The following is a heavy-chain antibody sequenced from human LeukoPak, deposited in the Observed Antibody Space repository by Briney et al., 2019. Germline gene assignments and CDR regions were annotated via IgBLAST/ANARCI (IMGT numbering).Heavy chain of an antibody. CDR2: IIPILGIA. J-gene: IGHJ3*02. CDR1: GGTFSSYT. V-gene: IGHV1-69*04. CDR3: ARDRSGYAFDI. D-gene: IGHD6-19*01. Sequence: SVKVSCKASGGTFSSYTISWVRQAPGQGLEWMGRIIPILGIAIYAQKFQGRVTITADKSTSTAYMELSSLRSEDTAVYYCARDRSGYAFDIWGQGTMVTVSS.